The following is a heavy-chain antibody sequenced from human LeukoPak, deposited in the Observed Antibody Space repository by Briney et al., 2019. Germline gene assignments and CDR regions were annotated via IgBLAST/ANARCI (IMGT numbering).Heavy chain of an antibody. Sequence: PGGSLRLSCAASGFTFSSYEMNWVRQALGQGLEWVAYISSTGNTVHYAGSVKGRFTISRDNAKNSLYLQMNRLRAEDTAVYYCTKETPQMDVWGKGTTVIVSS. V-gene: IGHV3-48*03. D-gene: IGHD2-15*01. CDR2: ISSTGNTV. J-gene: IGHJ6*04. CDR1: GFTFSSYE. CDR3: TKETPQMDV.